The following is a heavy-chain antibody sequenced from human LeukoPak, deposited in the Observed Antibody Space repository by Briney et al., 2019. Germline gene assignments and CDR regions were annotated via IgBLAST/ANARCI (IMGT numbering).Heavy chain of an antibody. CDR1: GFTVSSNY. D-gene: IGHD3-10*01. Sequence: GGSLRLSCAASGFTVSSNYMSWVRQAPGKGLEWVSVIYSGGSTYYADSVKGRFTISRDNAKNSLYLQMNSLRAEDTAVYFCASGGYGSGSYYFDYRGQGTLVTVSS. J-gene: IGHJ4*02. CDR2: IYSGGST. V-gene: IGHV3-66*01. CDR3: ASGGYGSGSYYFDY.